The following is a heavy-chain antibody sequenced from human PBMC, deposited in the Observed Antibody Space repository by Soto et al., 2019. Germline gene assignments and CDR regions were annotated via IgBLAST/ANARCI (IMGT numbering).Heavy chain of an antibody. CDR1: GGSISSGGYY. CDR3: ASGGYSYGPPFGMDV. J-gene: IGHJ6*02. CDR2: IYYSGST. D-gene: IGHD5-18*01. V-gene: IGHV4-31*03. Sequence: SETLSLTCTVSGGSISSGGYYWSWIRQPPGKGLEWIGYIYYSGSTYYNPSLKSRVTISVDTSKNQFSLKLSSVTAADTAVYYCASGGYSYGPPFGMDVWGQGTTVTVSS.